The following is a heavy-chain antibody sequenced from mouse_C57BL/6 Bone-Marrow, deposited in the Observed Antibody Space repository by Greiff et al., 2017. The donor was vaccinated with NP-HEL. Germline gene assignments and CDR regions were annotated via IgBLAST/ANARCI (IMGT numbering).Heavy chain of an antibody. D-gene: IGHD4-1*01. Sequence: EVQLQQSGAELVKPGASVKLSCTASGFNIKDSYMHWVKQRTEKGLEWIGRIDPEDGETKYAPKLQGKATITADTSSKTDYLQLSSLTSEDTAVYYCARGNGDGGDWGQGTTLTVSS. CDR2: IDPEDGET. CDR1: GFNIKDSY. J-gene: IGHJ2*01. V-gene: IGHV14-2*01. CDR3: ARGNGDGGD.